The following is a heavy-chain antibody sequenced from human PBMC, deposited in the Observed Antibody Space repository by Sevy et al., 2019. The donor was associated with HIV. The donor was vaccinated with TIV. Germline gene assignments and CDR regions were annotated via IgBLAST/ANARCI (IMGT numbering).Heavy chain of an antibody. CDR2: VYPNSGGT. D-gene: IGHD1-7*01. Sequence: ASVKVSCKASGYTFTGDYLHWVRQAPGQGLEWMGRVYPNSGGTNYARKFQGRVTMTRATSISTAYMELSRLRFDDTAVYYCARDGGGGTTNSGMDVWGQGTTVTVSS. CDR3: ARDGGGGTTNSGMDV. J-gene: IGHJ6*02. V-gene: IGHV1-2*06. CDR1: GYTFTGDY.